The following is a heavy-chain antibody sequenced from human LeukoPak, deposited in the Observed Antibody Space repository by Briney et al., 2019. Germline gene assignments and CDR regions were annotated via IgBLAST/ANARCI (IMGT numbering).Heavy chain of an antibody. D-gene: IGHD2-2*01. V-gene: IGHV3-30*03. Sequence: GGSLRLSCAASGFTFSSYGMHWVRQAPGKGLERVAVISYDGSNKYYADSVKGRFTISRDNPKNTLYLQMNSLRAEDTAVYYCARGDTPAGIYYFDYWGQGTLVTVSS. CDR1: GFTFSSYG. CDR3: ARGDTPAGIYYFDY. J-gene: IGHJ4*02. CDR2: ISYDGSNK.